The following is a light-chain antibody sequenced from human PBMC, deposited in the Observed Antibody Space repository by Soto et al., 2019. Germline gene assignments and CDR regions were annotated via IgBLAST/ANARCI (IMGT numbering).Light chain of an antibody. Sequence: IQLTKSPSSLSASVGDRVTFTCRASEDISSYLVWYQQKPGAAPKLLIYAASALHRGVPSKFRCSGSGTDFTLTISCLHPEDFAVYFCHQFKNYPISFGQGTRLPIK. CDR3: HQFKNYPIS. CDR1: EDISSY. J-gene: IGKJ5*01. CDR2: AAS. V-gene: IGKV1-9*01.